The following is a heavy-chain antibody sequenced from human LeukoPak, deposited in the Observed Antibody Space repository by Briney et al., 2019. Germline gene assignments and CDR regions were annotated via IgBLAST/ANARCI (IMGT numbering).Heavy chain of an antibody. V-gene: IGHV1-2*02. CDR1: GYTFTGYY. Sequence: ASVRVSCKASGYTFTGYYMHWVRQAPGQGLEWMGWINPNSGGTNYAQKFQGRVTMTRDTSISTAYMELSRLRSDDTAVYYCARDTSYYYDSSGYLPFDYWGQGTLVTVSS. D-gene: IGHD3-22*01. CDR3: ARDTSYYYDSSGYLPFDY. CDR2: INPNSGGT. J-gene: IGHJ4*02.